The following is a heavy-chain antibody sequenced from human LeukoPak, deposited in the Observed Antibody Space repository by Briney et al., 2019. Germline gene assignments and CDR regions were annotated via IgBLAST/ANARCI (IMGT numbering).Heavy chain of an antibody. CDR2: INTDGSST. CDR3: ARETVPDYYFDY. Sequence: GGSLRLSCAASGFTFSSYWMHWVRQAPGKGLVWVSRINTDGSSTSYADSVKGRFTISRDNAKNTLYLQMNSLRAKDTAVYYCARETVPDYYFDYWGQATLVTVSS. V-gene: IGHV3-74*01. J-gene: IGHJ4*02. CDR1: GFTFSSYW. D-gene: IGHD2-2*01.